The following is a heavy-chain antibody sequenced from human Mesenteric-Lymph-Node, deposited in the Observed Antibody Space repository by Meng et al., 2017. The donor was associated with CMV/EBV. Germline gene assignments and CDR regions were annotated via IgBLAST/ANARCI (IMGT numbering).Heavy chain of an antibody. CDR2: IIPIFGTA. D-gene: IGHD3-3*01. Sequence: SVKVSCKASGGTFSSYAISWVRQAPGQGLEWMGGIIPIFGTANYAQKFQGRVTITTDESTSTAYMELSSLRSDDTAVYYCARDQIFGVVIMGFDYWGQGTLVTVSS. J-gene: IGHJ4*02. CDR3: ARDQIFGVVIMGFDY. V-gene: IGHV1-69*05. CDR1: GGTFSSYA.